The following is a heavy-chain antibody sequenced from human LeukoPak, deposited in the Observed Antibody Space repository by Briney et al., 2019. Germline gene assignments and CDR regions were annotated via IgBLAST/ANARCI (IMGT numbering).Heavy chain of an antibody. CDR3: ARDSALWFGEIDY. D-gene: IGHD3-10*01. Sequence: GGSLRLSCAASGFTFSSYGMHWVRQAPGKGLEWVAFIRYDGSNKYYADSVKGRFTISRDNSKNTLYLQMNSLRAEDTAVYYCARDSALWFGEIDYWGQGTLVTVSS. J-gene: IGHJ4*02. CDR2: IRYDGSNK. V-gene: IGHV3-30*02. CDR1: GFTFSSYG.